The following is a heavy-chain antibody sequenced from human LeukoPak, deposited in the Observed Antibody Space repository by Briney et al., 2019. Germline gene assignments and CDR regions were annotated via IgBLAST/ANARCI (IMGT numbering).Heavy chain of an antibody. Sequence: GGSLRLSCTASGFTFGDYAMSWFRQAPGKGLEWVSVIYSGGSTYYADSVKGRFTISRDNSKNTLYLQMNSLRAEDTAVYYCARYIAVAGTLFDYWGQGTLVTVSS. V-gene: IGHV3-66*01. CDR2: IYSGGST. CDR1: GFTFGDYA. CDR3: ARYIAVAGTLFDY. J-gene: IGHJ4*02. D-gene: IGHD6-19*01.